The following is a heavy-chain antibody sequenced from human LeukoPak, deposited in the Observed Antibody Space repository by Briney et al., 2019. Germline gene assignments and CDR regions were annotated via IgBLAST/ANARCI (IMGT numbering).Heavy chain of an antibody. V-gene: IGHV1-69*05. CDR2: IIPIFGTA. Sequence: ASVKVSCKASGGTFSSYAISWVRQAPGQGLERMGGIIPIFGTANYAQKFQGRVTITTDESTSTAYMELSSLRSEDTAVYYCARGGAHTDLFDPWGQGTLVTVSS. CDR1: GGTFSSYA. J-gene: IGHJ5*02. D-gene: IGHD4/OR15-4a*01. CDR3: ARGGAHTDLFDP.